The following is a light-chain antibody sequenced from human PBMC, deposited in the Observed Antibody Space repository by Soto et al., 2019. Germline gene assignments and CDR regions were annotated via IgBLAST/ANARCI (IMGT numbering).Light chain of an antibody. CDR3: MQALQTPT. J-gene: IGKJ1*01. CDR1: QSLLHSNGYNY. Sequence: DIVMTQSPLSLPVTPGEPASISCRSSQSLLHSNGYNYLDWYLQKQGQSPQLLIYLGSNRASGVPDRFSGSGAGTDFALKISRVEAEDVGFYYCMQALQTPTFGQGTNVEIK. CDR2: LGS. V-gene: IGKV2-28*01.